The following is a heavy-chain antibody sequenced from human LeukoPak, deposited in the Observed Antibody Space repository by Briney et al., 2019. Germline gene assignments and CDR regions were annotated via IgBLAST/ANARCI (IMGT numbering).Heavy chain of an antibody. Sequence: SETLSLTCAVYGGSFSGYYWSWIRQPPGKGLEWIGEINHSGSTNYNPPLKSRVTISVDTSKNQFSLKLSSVTAADTAVYYCARGRGLYGSGSYYDNWGQGTLVTVSS. CDR2: INHSGST. CDR3: ARGRGLYGSGSYYDN. V-gene: IGHV4-34*01. D-gene: IGHD3-10*01. J-gene: IGHJ4*02. CDR1: GGSFSGYY.